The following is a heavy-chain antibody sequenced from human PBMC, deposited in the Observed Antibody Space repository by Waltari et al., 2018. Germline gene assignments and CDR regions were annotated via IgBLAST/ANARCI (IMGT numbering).Heavy chain of an antibody. D-gene: IGHD4-17*01. J-gene: IGHJ4*02. CDR3: ARGLTTVTAKDYFDY. CDR2: IKQDGSEK. CDR1: GFTVRGYG. V-gene: IGHV3-7*01. Sequence: EVQLVESGGGLVQHGGSLRLSCAASGFTVRGYGVHWVRQAPGKGLEWVANIKQDGSEKNYVDSVEGRITISRDNAKNSLYLQMNSLRAEDTAVYYCARGLTTVTAKDYFDYWGQGALVTVSS.